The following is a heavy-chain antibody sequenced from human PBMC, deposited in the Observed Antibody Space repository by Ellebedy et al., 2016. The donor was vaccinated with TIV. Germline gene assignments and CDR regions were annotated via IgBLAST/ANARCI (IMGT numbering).Heavy chain of an antibody. D-gene: IGHD7-27*01. CDR2: ITGDGGTT. V-gene: IGHV3-43*02. Sequence: PGGSLRLSCAASGFTFDDYAMHWVRQAPGKGLEWVSLITGDGGTTYYADSVKGRFTISRGNSRNSLYLQMNSLRTDDTALYYCSKDTAFNLGYGMDVWGQGTTVTVSS. CDR3: SKDTAFNLGYGMDV. J-gene: IGHJ6*02. CDR1: GFTFDDYA.